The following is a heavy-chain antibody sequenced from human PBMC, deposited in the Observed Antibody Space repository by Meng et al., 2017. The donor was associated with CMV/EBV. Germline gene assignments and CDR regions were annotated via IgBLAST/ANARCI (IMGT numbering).Heavy chain of an antibody. D-gene: IGHD2-2*02. V-gene: IGHV3-48*03. J-gene: IGHJ6*02. Sequence: GGSLRLSCAASGFTFSSYEMNWVRQAPGKGLEWVTCISSSGSTIYYADSVKGRFTISRDNAKNSLYLQMNSLRAEDTAVYYCARGDRIVVVPAAIQKVTYYYYYGMDVWGQGTTVTVSS. CDR3: ARGDRIVVVPAAIQKVTYYYYYGMDV. CDR2: ISSSGSTI. CDR1: GFTFSSYE.